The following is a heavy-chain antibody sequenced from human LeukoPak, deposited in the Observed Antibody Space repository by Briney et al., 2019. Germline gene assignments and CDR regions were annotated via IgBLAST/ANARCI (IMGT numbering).Heavy chain of an antibody. J-gene: IGHJ4*02. CDR3: ARDLGPMVRGVIITGYFDY. V-gene: IGHV3-30*01. CDR2: ISYDGSNK. Sequence: GGSLRLSCAASGFTFSSYAMHWVRQAPGKGLEWVAVISYDGSNKYYADSVKGRFTISRDNSKNTLYLQMNSLRAEDTAVYYCARDLGPMVRGVIITGYFDYWGQGTLVTVSS. D-gene: IGHD3-10*01. CDR1: GFTFSSYA.